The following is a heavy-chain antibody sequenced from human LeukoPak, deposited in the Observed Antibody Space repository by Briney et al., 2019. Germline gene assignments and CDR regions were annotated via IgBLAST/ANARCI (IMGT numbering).Heavy chain of an antibody. CDR3: ARVNTSGHDPFDY. Sequence: SVKVSCKASGYTFTGYYMHWVRQAPGQGLEWMGGIIPIFGTANYAQKFQGRVTITADESTSTAYMELSSLRSEDTAVYYCARVNTSGHDPFDYWGQGTLVTVSS. D-gene: IGHD3-3*01. V-gene: IGHV1-69*13. CDR1: GYTFTGYY. J-gene: IGHJ4*02. CDR2: IIPIFGTA.